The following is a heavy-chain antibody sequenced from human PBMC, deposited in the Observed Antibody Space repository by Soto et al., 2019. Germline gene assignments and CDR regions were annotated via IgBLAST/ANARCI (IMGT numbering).Heavy chain of an antibody. CDR2: IKKLSDGGKA. J-gene: IGHJ6*02. CDR3: ATALRNNGNDYLFGVEL. V-gene: IGHV3-15*01. Sequence: XGSLRLSCAASGFTFSKAIMNWVRQAPGKGLEWVGRIKKLSDGGKADYSSPVDGRFTISRDDSKSILYLQMNSLRADDTGIYYCATALRNNGNDYLFGVELWGQGTTVTVSS. CDR1: GFTFSKAI. D-gene: IGHD1-20*01.